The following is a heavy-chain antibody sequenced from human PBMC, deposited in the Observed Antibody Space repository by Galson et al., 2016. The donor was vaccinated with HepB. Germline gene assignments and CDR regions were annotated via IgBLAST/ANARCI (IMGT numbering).Heavy chain of an antibody. D-gene: IGHD1/OR15-1a*01. CDR2: ISSSSNYI. CDR1: GFTISSCI. Sequence: SLRLSCAASGFTISSCIMDWVRQAPGKGLEWVSSISSSSNYIYYTDSVKGRFTISRDNAKNSLYLQMNRLRAEDTAVYYCARLIYRLPGTYGLDVWGQGTTVTVSS. V-gene: IGHV3-21*01. J-gene: IGHJ6*02. CDR3: ARLIYRLPGTYGLDV.